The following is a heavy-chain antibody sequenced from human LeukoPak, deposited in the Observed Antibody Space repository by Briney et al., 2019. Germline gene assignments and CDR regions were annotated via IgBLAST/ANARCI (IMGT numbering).Heavy chain of an antibody. D-gene: IGHD5-12*01. CDR2: INWNGGST. J-gene: IGHJ4*02. V-gene: IGHV3-20*04. Sequence: PGGSLRLSCAASGFIFDDYGMSWVRQAPGKGLEWVSGINWNGGSTGYADSVKGRFTISRDNAKNSLYAQMNSLRAEDTALYYCARGGYSGSYFAYWGQGTLVPVSS. CDR1: GFIFDDYG. CDR3: ARGGYSGSYFAY.